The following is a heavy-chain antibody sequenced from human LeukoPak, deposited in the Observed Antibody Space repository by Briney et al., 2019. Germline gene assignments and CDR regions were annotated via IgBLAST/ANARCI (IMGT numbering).Heavy chain of an antibody. V-gene: IGHV4-59*01. CDR3: ARAESRSWVDH. CDR2: MYYSGST. Sequence: SETLSLTCTVSGGSIRSYYCFWLRQPPGKGLEWIGDMYYSGSTNYNPSLKSRVTISVDTSRNQFSLKLSSVTAADTAVYYCARAESRSWVDHWGQGTLVSVSA. CDR1: GGSIRSYY. J-gene: IGHJ5*02.